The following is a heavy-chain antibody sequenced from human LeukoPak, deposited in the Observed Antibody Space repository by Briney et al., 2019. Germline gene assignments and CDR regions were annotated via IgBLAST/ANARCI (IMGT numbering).Heavy chain of an antibody. CDR2: INHSGST. Sequence: PSETLSLTSAVYGGSFSGYYWSWIRRPPGKGLEWIGEINHSGSTNYNPSLKSRVTISVDTSKNQFSLKLSSVTAADTAVYYCARRAVRGVIISTLYNWFDPWGQGTLVTVSS. J-gene: IGHJ5*02. CDR1: GGSFSGYY. D-gene: IGHD3-10*01. CDR3: ARRAVRGVIISTLYNWFDP. V-gene: IGHV4-34*01.